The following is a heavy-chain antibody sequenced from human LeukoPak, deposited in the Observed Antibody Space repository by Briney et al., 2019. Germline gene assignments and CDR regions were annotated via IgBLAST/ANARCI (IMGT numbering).Heavy chain of an antibody. D-gene: IGHD1-26*01. V-gene: IGHV3-30*02. J-gene: IGHJ4*02. CDR3: AKDSGSYLGCFDY. CDR1: GFTFSSYG. Sequence: GGSLRLSCAASGFTFSSYGMHWVRQAPGKGLEWVAFIRYDGSNKYYADSVKGRFTISRDNSKNTLYLQMNSLRAEDTAVYYCAKDSGSYLGCFDYWGQGTLVTVSS. CDR2: IRYDGSNK.